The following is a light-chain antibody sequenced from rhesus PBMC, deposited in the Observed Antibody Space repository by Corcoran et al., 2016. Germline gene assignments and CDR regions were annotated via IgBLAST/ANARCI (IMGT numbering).Light chain of an antibody. CDR3: LQCNISPLT. CDR2: DAS. J-gene: IGKJ4*01. CDR1: QGISTF. Sequence: DIQMTQSPSSLSASAGDRVTITCRASQGISTFLNWYQQKQGKVPKRLIHDASSLESGVPTRFSGSGSGTEFTLTISRLLPEDFATYYCLQCNISPLTFGGGTKVEIK. V-gene: IGKV1-43*01.